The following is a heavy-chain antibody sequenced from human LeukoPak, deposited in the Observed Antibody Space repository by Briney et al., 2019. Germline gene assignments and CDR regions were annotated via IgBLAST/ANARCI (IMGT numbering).Heavy chain of an antibody. CDR2: ISWNSGSI. CDR3: AKDISDCSGGSCYPAYYYYGMDV. J-gene: IGHJ6*02. Sequence: LRLSCAASGFTFDDYAMHWVRQAPGKGLEWVSGISWNSGSIGYADSVKGRFTISRDNAKNSLYLQMNSLSAEDTALYYCAKDISDCSGGSCYPAYYYYGMDVWGQGTTVTVSS. V-gene: IGHV3-9*01. D-gene: IGHD2-15*01. CDR1: GFTFDDYA.